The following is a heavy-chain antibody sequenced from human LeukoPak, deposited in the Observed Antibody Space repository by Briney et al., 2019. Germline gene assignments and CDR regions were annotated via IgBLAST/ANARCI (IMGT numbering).Heavy chain of an antibody. CDR2: ISSSSTI. Sequence: GGSLRLSCAASGFTFSSYSMNWVRQAPGKGLEWVSYISSSSTIYYADSVKGRFTISRDNAKNSLYLQMNSLRAEDTAVYYCARDVYYDYVWGSYRPGVFDYWGQGTLVTVSS. D-gene: IGHD3-16*02. CDR1: GFTFSSYS. J-gene: IGHJ4*02. V-gene: IGHV3-48*01. CDR3: ARDVYYDYVWGSYRPGVFDY.